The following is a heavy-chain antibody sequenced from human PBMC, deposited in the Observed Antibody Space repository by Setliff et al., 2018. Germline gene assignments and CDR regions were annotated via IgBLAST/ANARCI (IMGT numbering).Heavy chain of an antibody. CDR1: GYTSSSYA. CDR2: ISASGDTT. Sequence: GGSLRLSCAASGYTSSSYAMTWVRQAPGKGLEWVSIISASGDTTYYADSVKGRFTISRDNSKNTLYLQMNSLRADDTAVYYCTRSRGTTVYDYWGQGTLVTVSS. D-gene: IGHD1-7*01. J-gene: IGHJ4*02. V-gene: IGHV3-23*01. CDR3: TRSRGTTVYDY.